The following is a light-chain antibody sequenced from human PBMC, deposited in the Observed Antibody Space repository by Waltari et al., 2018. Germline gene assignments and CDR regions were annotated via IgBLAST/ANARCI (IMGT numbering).Light chain of an antibody. CDR1: QGISSY. CDR2: AAS. CDR3: QQYYSYLSFT. V-gene: IGKV1-8*01. Sequence: AIRMTQSPSSLSASTGDRVTITCRASQGISSYLAWYQQKPGKAPKLLIYAASTLQSGVPSRFSGSGSGTDFTLTISCLQSEDFATYYCQQYYSYLSFTFGPGTKVDIK. J-gene: IGKJ3*01.